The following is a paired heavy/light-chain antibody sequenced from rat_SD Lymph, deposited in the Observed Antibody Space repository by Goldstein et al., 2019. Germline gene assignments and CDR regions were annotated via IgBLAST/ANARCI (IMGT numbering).Heavy chain of an antibody. CDR3: TRDPDIYYYSSYISLWYFDF. J-gene: IGHJ1*01. CDR1: GFTFSDYW. V-gene: IGHV11-4*01. CDR2: IKYDGSYT. Sequence: EVQLVESGGGLVQPGASLKLSCVASGFTFSDYWMSWVRQTPGKTMEWIGDIKYDGSYTNYAPSLKNRFTISRDNAKSTLYLQMSNVRSEDTATYYCTRDPDIYYYSSYISLWYFDFWGPGTMVTVSS. D-gene: IGHD1-2*01.
Light chain of an antibody. CDR3: QQSWNDPNT. Sequence: DTVLTQSPALAVSPGERVTISCRASESVSTGMHWYQQKPGQQPKLLIYGASNLESGVPARFSGSGSGTDFTLTIDPVEADDTATYFCQQSWNDPNTFGAGTKLELK. J-gene: IGKJ2-1*01. CDR2: GAS. V-gene: IGKV3S10*01. CDR1: ESVSTG.